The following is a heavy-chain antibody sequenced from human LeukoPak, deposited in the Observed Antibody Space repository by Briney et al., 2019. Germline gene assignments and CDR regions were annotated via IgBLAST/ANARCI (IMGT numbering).Heavy chain of an antibody. CDR3: ARAYDIEGPFDY. J-gene: IGHJ4*02. CDR2: TRNKANSYTT. D-gene: IGHD3-9*01. Sequence: PGGSLRLSCAASGFTFSDHYMDWVRQAPGKGLEWVGRTRNKANSYTTEYAASVKGRFTISRDDSKNSLYLQMNSLKTEDTAVYYCARAYDIEGPFDYWGQGTLVTVSS. CDR1: GFTFSDHY. V-gene: IGHV3-72*01.